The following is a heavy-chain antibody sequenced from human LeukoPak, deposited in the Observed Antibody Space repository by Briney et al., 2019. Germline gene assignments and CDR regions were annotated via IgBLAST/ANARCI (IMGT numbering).Heavy chain of an antibody. CDR1: GFTFSSYG. D-gene: IGHD4-23*01. CDR2: IWYDASNN. J-gene: IGHJ4*02. CDR3: ARAPDYGGNSEGDY. Sequence: GRSLRLSCAASGFTFSSYGMHWVRQAPGKGLEWVAVIWYDASNNYYADSVKGRFTISRDNSQNTLYLQMSSLTADDTAVYYCARAPDYGGNSEGDYWGQGTLVTVSS. V-gene: IGHV3-33*01.